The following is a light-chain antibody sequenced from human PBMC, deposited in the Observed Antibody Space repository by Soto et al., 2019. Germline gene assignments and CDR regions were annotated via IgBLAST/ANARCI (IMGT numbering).Light chain of an antibody. CDR1: SSNIGSNI. CDR2: SNN. J-gene: IGLJ1*01. Sequence: QSVLTQPPSASGTPGQRVTISCSGSSSNIGSNIVSWYQQLPGTAPKLLIYSNNQRPSGVPDRFSGSKSCTSASLAISGLQSEDEAYYYCAPRDHSLYGYVFGTGTKVTVL. CDR3: APRDHSLYGYV. V-gene: IGLV1-44*01.